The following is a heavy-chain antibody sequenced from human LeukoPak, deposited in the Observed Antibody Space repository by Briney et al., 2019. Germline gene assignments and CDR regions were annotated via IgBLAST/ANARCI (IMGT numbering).Heavy chain of an antibody. CDR2: NSGGSS. CDR1: GFTFSTYG. Sequence: GGSLRLSCAASGFTFSTYGVYWVRQAPGKGLEWVSSNSGGSSYYADSVKGRFTISRDNSKNTLYLQMNSLRAEDTAVYYCAKDLGSNGWYIDYWGQGTLVTVSS. CDR3: AKDLGSNGWYIDY. J-gene: IGHJ4*02. V-gene: IGHV3-23*01. D-gene: IGHD6-19*01.